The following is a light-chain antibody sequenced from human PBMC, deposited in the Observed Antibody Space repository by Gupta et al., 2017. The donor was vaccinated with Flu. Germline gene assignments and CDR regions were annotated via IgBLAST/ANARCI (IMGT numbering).Light chain of an antibody. CDR2: RAF. J-gene: IGKJ2*04. CDR3: QQSNDNDDSLCS. Sequence: DIRLTQSPSFLSASLGDSVTITCRASHDVFNNLAWYQQKPGKAPTLLIYRAFTLHSGVPSRFSASGSGTEFALTINSLQPEDFATYYCQQSNDNDDSLCSFGQGTKL. CDR1: HDVFNN. V-gene: IGKV1-9*01.